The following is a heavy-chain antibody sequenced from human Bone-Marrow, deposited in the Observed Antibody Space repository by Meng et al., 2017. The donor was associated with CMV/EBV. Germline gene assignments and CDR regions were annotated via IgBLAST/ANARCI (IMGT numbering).Heavy chain of an antibody. V-gene: IGHV1-46*01. Sequence: PFTGYYLHWVRQAPGQGLEWMGIINPSGGSTSYAQKFQGRVTMTRDTSTSTVYMELSSLRSEDTAVYYCARDQELVVVPAANTRFDPWGQGTLVTVSS. D-gene: IGHD2-2*01. CDR3: ARDQELVVVPAANTRFDP. CDR2: INPSGGST. CDR1: PFTGYY. J-gene: IGHJ5*02.